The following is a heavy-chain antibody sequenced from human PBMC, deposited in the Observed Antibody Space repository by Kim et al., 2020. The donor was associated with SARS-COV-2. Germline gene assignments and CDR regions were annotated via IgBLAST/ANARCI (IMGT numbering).Heavy chain of an antibody. CDR3: TRGAVSGNDALGI. CDR2: VSYDGSVK. V-gene: IGHV3-30*03. Sequence: GGSLRLSCKASGFTLTKYGMHWVRQAPGTGLEWVAFVSYDGSVKYYGETVKGRFTISRDTSKNTLFLQMDSLRAEDTAVYYCTRGAVSGNDALGIWGQGSLVTVPS. CDR1: GFTLTKYG. D-gene: IGHD6-19*01. J-gene: IGHJ3*02.